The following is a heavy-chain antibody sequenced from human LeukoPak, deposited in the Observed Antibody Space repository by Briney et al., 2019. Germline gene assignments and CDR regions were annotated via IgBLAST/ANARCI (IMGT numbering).Heavy chain of an antibody. CDR1: GYTFTSYD. D-gene: IGHD6-19*01. CDR2: MNPNSGNT. V-gene: IGHV1-8*01. Sequence: ASVKVSCKASGYTFTSYDINWVRQATGQGLEWMGWMNPNSGNTGYAQKLQGRVTMTTDTSTSTAYMELRSLRSDDTAVYYCARVNEIAVAGTVFDYWGQGTLVTVSS. CDR3: ARVNEIAVAGTVFDY. J-gene: IGHJ4*02.